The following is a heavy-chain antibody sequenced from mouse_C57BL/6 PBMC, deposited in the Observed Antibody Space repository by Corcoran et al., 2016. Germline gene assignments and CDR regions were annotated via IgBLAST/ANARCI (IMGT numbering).Heavy chain of an antibody. D-gene: IGHD2-1*01. V-gene: IGHV9-3*01. CDR2: INTYSGVP. J-gene: IGHJ3*01. Sequence: QIQLVQSGPELKKPGETVKISCKASGYTFTTYGMSWVKQAPGKGLKWMGWINTYSGVPTYADDFKGRFAFSLETSASTAYLQINNLKNEDTATYFCAREGNYGCAYWGQGTLVTVSA. CDR3: AREGNYGCAY. CDR1: GYTFTTYG.